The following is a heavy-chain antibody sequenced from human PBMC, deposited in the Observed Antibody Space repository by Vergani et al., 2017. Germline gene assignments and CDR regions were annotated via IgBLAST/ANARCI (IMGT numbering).Heavy chain of an antibody. CDR3: ARGYYGSASLQEDV. V-gene: IGHV1-69*04. D-gene: IGHD3-10*01. J-gene: IGHJ6*02. CDR1: GGTFSSYA. Sequence: QVQLVQSGAEVKKPGSSVKVSCKASGGTFSSYAISWVRQAPGQGLEWMGRIIPILGIANYAQKFQGRVTITADKSTSTAYMELSSLRSEDTAVYYCARGYYGSASLQEDVWGQGTTVTVSS. CDR2: IIPILGIA.